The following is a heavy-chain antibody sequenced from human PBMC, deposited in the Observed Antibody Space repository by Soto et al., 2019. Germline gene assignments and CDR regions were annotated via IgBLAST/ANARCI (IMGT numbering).Heavy chain of an antibody. Sequence: AATRLLTHTFSGASFTSNCNFWGWIRQAPGKVLEWIASFFYGGMTYYNPSLKIRVSISVDTSKSHFSLRLISVTAAETAVYYCATAPETYSPAGYYINHFDPWGQVTLVTVS. V-gene: IGHV4-39*01. D-gene: IGHD3-22*01. CDR3: ATAPETYSPAGYYINHFDP. J-gene: IGHJ5*02. CDR1: GASFTSNCNF. CDR2: FFYGGMT.